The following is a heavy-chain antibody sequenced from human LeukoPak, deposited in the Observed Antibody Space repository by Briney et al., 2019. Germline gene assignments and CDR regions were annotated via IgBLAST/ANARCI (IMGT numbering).Heavy chain of an antibody. CDR2: LYSGDST. CDR1: GFSVSTNS. J-gene: IGHJ2*01. CDR3: ARVGDHYHWYLDV. Sequence: GGSLRLSCAASGFSVSTNSMNWVRQAPGKGLEWVSILYSGDSTYYADSVKGRFIVSRDNSKNTLYLQMNALRVEDTAVYYCARVGDHYHWYLDVWGRGTLVTVSS. D-gene: IGHD3-10*01. V-gene: IGHV3-53*01.